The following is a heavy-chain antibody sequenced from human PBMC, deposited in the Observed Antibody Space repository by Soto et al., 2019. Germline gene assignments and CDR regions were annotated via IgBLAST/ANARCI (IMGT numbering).Heavy chain of an antibody. CDR1: GGSISSYY. V-gene: IGHV4-59*01. CDR3: ARGGRIAARAYDY. D-gene: IGHD6-6*01. CDR2: IYYSGST. J-gene: IGHJ4*02. Sequence: QMQLQESGPGLVKPSETLSLTCTVSGGSISSYYWSWIRQPPGKGLEWIGYIYYSGSTNYNPSLKSRVTISVDTSKNQFSLKLSSVTAADTAVYYCARGGRIAARAYDYWGQGTLVTVSS.